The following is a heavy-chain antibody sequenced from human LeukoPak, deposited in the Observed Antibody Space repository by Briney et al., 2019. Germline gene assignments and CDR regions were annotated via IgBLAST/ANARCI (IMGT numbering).Heavy chain of an antibody. D-gene: IGHD2-15*01. V-gene: IGHV1-2*02. CDR2: IRGDTGDT. J-gene: IGHJ4*02. Sequence: ASVTISCKTSGYAVSDYYMHWVRQAPGQGLEWMGWIRGDTGDTDSPQKFRGRVTLTRDTSTDTAYLELSRLRYDDTAIYFCARVRVNSCDYWGQGTLATVS. CDR3: ARVRVNSCDY. CDR1: GYAVSDYY.